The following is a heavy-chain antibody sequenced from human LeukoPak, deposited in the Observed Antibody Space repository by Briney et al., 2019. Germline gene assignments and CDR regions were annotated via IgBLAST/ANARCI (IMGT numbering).Heavy chain of an antibody. CDR2: IYYSGST. CDR3: ARVGSRYYDSSGYYSNWFDP. D-gene: IGHD3-22*01. J-gene: IGHJ5*02. CDR1: GGSISSYY. V-gene: IGHV4-59*01. Sequence: SETLSLTCTVSGGSISSYYWSWIRQPPGKGLEWIGYIYYSGSTNYNPSLKSRVTISVDTSKNQFSLKLSSATAADTAVYYCARVGSRYYDSSGYYSNWFDPWSQGTLVTVSS.